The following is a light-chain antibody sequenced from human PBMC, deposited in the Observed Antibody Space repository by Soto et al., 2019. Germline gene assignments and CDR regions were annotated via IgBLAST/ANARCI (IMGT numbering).Light chain of an antibody. V-gene: IGKV1-39*01. CDR3: QHYNTYPWT. CDR1: QSIGTN. CDR2: AVS. J-gene: IGKJ1*01. Sequence: DIQMTQSPSSLSAPVGDRVTITCRASQSIGTNLNWYQQRPGKAPKLLSYAVSSLQSGVSSRFSGSGSGTEFTLTISSLQPDDFATYYCQHYNTYPWTFGQGTKVDI.